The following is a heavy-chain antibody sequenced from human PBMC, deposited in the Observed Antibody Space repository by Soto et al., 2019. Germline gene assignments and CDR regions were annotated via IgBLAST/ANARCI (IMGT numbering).Heavy chain of an antibody. J-gene: IGHJ4*02. D-gene: IGHD3-10*01. Sequence: QVPLVESGGGVVQPGRSLRLSCAASGFTFSSYGMHLVRQAPGKGLEWVAVISYDGINKYYADSVKGQFTIYRDNSKNTLYLQMNSLRPEDTAVYYCAELPLDYWGQGTLVTVSS. CDR2: ISYDGINK. CDR3: AELPLDY. CDR1: GFTFSSYG. V-gene: IGHV3-30*03.